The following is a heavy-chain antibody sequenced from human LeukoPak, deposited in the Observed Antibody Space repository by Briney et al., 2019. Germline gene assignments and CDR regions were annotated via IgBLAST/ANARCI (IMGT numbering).Heavy chain of an antibody. CDR3: ARAFGWLNAFDI. V-gene: IGHV1-8*01. Sequence: GASVKVSCKASGYTFTSYDINWVRQATGQGLEWMGWLNSNSGNTGYAQKFRGRVTMTRNTSISTAYMELSSLRSEDTAVYYCARAFGWLNAFDIWGQGTMVTISS. J-gene: IGHJ3*02. D-gene: IGHD3-9*01. CDR2: LNSNSGNT. CDR1: GYTFTSYD.